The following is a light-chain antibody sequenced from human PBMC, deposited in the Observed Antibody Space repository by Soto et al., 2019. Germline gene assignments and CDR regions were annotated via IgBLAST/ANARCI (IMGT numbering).Light chain of an antibody. CDR3: SSYTSSSTLDNYV. CDR1: SSDVGAYNY. V-gene: IGLV2-14*01. CDR2: EVI. J-gene: IGLJ1*01. Sequence: QSVLTQPASVSGSPGQSITISCTGTSSDVGAYNYVSWYQQHPGKAPKLMIYEVINRPSGVSNRFSGSKSGNTASLTISGLQAEDEADYYCSSYTSSSTLDNYVFGTGTKLTVL.